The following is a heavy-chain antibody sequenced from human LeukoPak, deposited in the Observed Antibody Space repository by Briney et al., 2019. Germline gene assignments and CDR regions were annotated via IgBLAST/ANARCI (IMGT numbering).Heavy chain of an antibody. Sequence: ASVKVSCKASGYTFTGYYMHWVRQAPGQGLEWMGWINPNSGGTNYAQKFQGRVTMTRDTSISTAYMELSRLRSDDTAVYYCASLRPTCSSTSCSEHNWFDPCGQGTLVTVSS. D-gene: IGHD2-2*01. CDR1: GYTFTGYY. J-gene: IGHJ5*02. V-gene: IGHV1-2*02. CDR2: INPNSGGT. CDR3: ASLRPTCSSTSCSEHNWFDP.